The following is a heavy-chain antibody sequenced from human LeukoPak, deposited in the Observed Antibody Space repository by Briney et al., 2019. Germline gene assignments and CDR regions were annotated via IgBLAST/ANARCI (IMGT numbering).Heavy chain of an antibody. CDR1: GFTFSSYA. Sequence: GGSLRLSCAASGFTFSSYAMHWVRQAPGKGLEWVAVISYDGSNKYYADSVKGRFTISRDNSKNTLYLQMNSLRAEDTAVYYCAKPIRWLQPPLDYWGQGTLVTVSS. CDR3: AKPIRWLQPPLDY. V-gene: IGHV3-30-3*02. D-gene: IGHD5-12*01. J-gene: IGHJ4*02. CDR2: ISYDGSNK.